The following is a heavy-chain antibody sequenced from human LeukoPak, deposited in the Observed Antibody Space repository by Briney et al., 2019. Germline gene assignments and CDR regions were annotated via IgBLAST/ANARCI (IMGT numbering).Heavy chain of an antibody. CDR3: ARASTTVPNLLDN. V-gene: IGHV3-74*03. J-gene: IGHJ4*02. CDR2: LSGVGSST. D-gene: IGHD4-17*01. Sequence: VGSLRLTCVACGCTFSTYWMHWVRQAPGKGLLWVSRLSGVGSSTAYAGSLKGRCTISRNNAKNTLYLQMNSLRAEDTAVYFCARASTTVPNLLDNWGQGTLVTVSS. CDR1: GCTFSTYW.